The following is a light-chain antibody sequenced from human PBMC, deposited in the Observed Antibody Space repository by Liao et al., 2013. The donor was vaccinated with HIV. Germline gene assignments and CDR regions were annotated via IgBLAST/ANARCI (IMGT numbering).Light chain of an antibody. CDR2: YDN. J-gene: IGLJ2*01. CDR3: QVWDRSSDVRV. V-gene: IGLV3-21*01. CDR1: NIGGRS. Sequence: SYELTQPPSVSVAPGTTATITCGGDNIGGRSVHWYQHKAGQAPHLVISYDNDRPSGIPARFSGSNSGNTATLSISRVEAGDEADYYCQVWDRSSDVRVFGGGTKLTVL.